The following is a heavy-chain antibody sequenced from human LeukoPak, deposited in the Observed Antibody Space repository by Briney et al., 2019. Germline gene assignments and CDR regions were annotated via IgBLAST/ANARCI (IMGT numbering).Heavy chain of an antibody. CDR2: ISSSSSYI. CDR1: GFTFSSYS. J-gene: IGHJ4*02. CDR3: ASKGNGYSYGDSDY. V-gene: IGHV3-21*01. D-gene: IGHD5-18*01. Sequence: PGGSLRLSCAASGFTFSSYSMNWVRQAPGKGLEWVSSISSSSSYIYYADSVKGRFTISRDNAKNSLYLQMNSLRAEDTAVYYCASKGNGYSYGDSDYWGQGTLVTVSS.